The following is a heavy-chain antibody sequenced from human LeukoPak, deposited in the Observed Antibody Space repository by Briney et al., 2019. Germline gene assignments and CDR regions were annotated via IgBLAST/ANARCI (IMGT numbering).Heavy chain of an antibody. D-gene: IGHD3-22*01. CDR1: GFTFSSYA. J-gene: IGHJ4*02. CDR2: ISGRGGSI. V-gene: IGHV3-23*01. Sequence: GGSLRLSCAASGFTFSSYAMSWVRQAPGKGLEWVSAISGRGGSIYYADSVKGRFTISRDNSKNTLYLQMNSLRAEDTAVYYCAKGSSYYCDSSGYYYWGQGTLVTVSS. CDR3: AKGSSYYCDSSGYYY.